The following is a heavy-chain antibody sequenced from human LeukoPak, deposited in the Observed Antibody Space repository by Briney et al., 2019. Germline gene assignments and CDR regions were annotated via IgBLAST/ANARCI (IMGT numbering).Heavy chain of an antibody. V-gene: IGHV3-23*01. CDR1: GFTFSSYA. Sequence: PGGSLRLSCAASGFTFSSYAMSWVRQAPGKGLEWVSAISGSGGSTYYADSVKGRFTISRDNSENTLYLQMNSLRAEDTAVYYCAKDRYYYDSSGYYNWFDPWGQGTQVTVSS. CDR3: AKDRYYYDSSGYYNWFDP. D-gene: IGHD3-22*01. CDR2: ISGSGGST. J-gene: IGHJ5*02.